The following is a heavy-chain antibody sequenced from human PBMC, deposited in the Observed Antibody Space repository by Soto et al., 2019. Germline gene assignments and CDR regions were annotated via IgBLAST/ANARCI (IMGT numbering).Heavy chain of an antibody. D-gene: IGHD6-19*01. Sequence: QLQLQESGPGLVKPSETLSLTCSVSGGSISSSSYFWGWIRQPPGKGLEWIGSIYYSGSTYYNPSLPSRVTVSVDTSTHPFSLKLSSVTAADTAVYYCARHPSAFWFDPWGQGTLVTVSS. CDR2: IYYSGST. V-gene: IGHV4-39*01. CDR3: ARHPSAFWFDP. CDR1: GGSISSSSYF. J-gene: IGHJ5*02.